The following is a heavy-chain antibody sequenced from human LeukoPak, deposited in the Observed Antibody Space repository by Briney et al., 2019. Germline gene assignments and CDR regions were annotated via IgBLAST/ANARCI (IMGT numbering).Heavy chain of an antibody. V-gene: IGHV3-74*01. J-gene: IGHJ4*02. CDR2: IHSDGTTT. D-gene: IGHD6-19*01. CDR1: GFTFSSYW. Sequence: PGGSLRLSCAASGFTFSSYWMHWVRQAPGKGLVWVSRIHSDGTTTTYADSVKGRFTISRDNSKNTLYLQMNSLRAEDTAVYYCARAESGQWYIDYWGQGTLVTVSS. CDR3: ARAESGQWYIDY.